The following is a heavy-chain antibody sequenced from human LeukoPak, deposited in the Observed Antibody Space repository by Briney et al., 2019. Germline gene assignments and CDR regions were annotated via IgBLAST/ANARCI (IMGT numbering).Heavy chain of an antibody. CDR3: ANNRASLDY. D-gene: IGHD2/OR15-2a*01. CDR1: GFTFSSYA. CDR2: ISGSGGST. Sequence: GRSLRLSCAASGFTFSSYAMSWVRQAPGKGLEWVSTISGSGGSTYYADSVKGRFTISRDNSKNTLYLQMNSLRAEDTAVYYCANNRASLDYWGQGTLVTVSS. V-gene: IGHV3-23*01. J-gene: IGHJ4*02.